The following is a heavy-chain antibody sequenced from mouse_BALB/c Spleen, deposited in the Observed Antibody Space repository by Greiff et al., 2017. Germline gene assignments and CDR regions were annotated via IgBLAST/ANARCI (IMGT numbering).Heavy chain of an antibody. CDR1: GFTFSDYY. CDR2: ISDGGSYT. J-gene: IGHJ2*01. D-gene: IGHD1-2*01. Sequence: EVKVVESGGGLVKPGGSLKLSCAASGFTFSDYYMYWVRQTPEKRLEWVATISDGGSYTYYPDSVKGRFTISRDNAKNNLYLQMSSLKSEDTAMYYCARGWDYYGGLDYWGQGTTLTVSS. V-gene: IGHV5-4*02. CDR3: ARGWDYYGGLDY.